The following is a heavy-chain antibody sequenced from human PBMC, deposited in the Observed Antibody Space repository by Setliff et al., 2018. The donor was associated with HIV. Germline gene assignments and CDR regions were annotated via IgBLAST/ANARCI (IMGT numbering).Heavy chain of an antibody. CDR3: ARPPRGYSWNFFEY. J-gene: IGHJ4*02. CDR1: GGSFSGYY. V-gene: IGHV4-34*01. D-gene: IGHD5-18*01. CDR2: INHSGRGT. Sequence: SETLSLTCAVYGGSFSGYYWTWIRQPPGKGLEWIGEINHSGRGTNYNPSLKSRVTISVDTFKNQFSLKLSSVTAADTAVYYCARPPRGYSWNFFEYWGQGTLVTSPQ.